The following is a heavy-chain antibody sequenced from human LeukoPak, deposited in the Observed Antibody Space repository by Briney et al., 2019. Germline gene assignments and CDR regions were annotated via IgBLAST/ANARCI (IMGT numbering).Heavy chain of an antibody. J-gene: IGHJ4*02. Sequence: SGGSLRLSCAASGFTFSGYAMSWVRQAPGKGLEWVSSISCSGGSTYYADSVKGRFTISRDNAKNSLYLQMNSLRAEDTAVYYCARETPSGIIMYRYFDYWGQGTLVTVSS. CDR3: ARETPSGIIMYRYFDY. CDR2: ISCSGGST. V-gene: IGHV3-23*01. D-gene: IGHD3-10*01. CDR1: GFTFSGYA.